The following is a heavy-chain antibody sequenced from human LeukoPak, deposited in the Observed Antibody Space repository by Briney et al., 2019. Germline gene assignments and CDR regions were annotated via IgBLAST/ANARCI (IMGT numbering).Heavy chain of an antibody. V-gene: IGHV1-18*01. J-gene: IGHJ4*02. D-gene: IGHD2-15*01. CDR2: ISAYNGNT. Sequence: ASVKVSCKASGYTFTSYGISWVRQAPGQGLEWMGWISAYNGNTNYAQKLQGRVTTTTDTSTSTAYMELRSLRSDDTAVYYCAKVVAATPDRYFDYWGQGTQVTVSS. CDR3: AKVVAATPDRYFDY. CDR1: GYTFTSYG.